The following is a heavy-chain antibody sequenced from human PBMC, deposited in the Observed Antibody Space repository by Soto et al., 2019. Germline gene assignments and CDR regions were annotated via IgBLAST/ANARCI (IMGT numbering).Heavy chain of an antibody. V-gene: IGHV3-48*02. CDR2: ISTSSSNM. CDR1: GFTFSNYI. CDR3: VREFGY. Sequence: EVHLVESGGVLVQPGGSLRLSCAASGFTFSNYIMNWVRQAPGKGLEWVSHISTSSSNMYYADSVKGRFTISRDNAKNSLYLQMNSLRDEDTAVYYCVREFGYWGQGTLVTVSS. J-gene: IGHJ4*02.